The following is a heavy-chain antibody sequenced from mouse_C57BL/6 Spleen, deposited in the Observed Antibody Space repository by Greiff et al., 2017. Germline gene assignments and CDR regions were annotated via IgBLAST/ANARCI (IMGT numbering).Heavy chain of an antibody. CDR3: ATLYYGNWDYFDY. CDR1: GYTFTSYW. D-gene: IGHD2-1*01. CDR2: IHPNSGST. V-gene: IGHV1-64*01. J-gene: IGHJ2*01. Sequence: QVQLQQPGAELVKPGASVKLSCKASGYTFTSYWMHWVKQRPGQGLEWIGMIHPNSGSTNYNEKFKSKATLTVDKSSSTAYMQLSSLTSEDSAVYYCATLYYGNWDYFDYWGQGTTLTVSS.